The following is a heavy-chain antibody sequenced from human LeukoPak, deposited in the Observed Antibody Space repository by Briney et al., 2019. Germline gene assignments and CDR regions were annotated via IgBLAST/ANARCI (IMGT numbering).Heavy chain of an antibody. D-gene: IGHD2-15*01. Sequence: SETLSLTCAVSGYSLSSGYYWGWIRQPPGKGLEWIGIIYYSGSTYSNPSLTSRLTISLDTSNNQFSLKLGSVTAADTAVYYCARGGYCSGGSCYFFDYWGQGTLVTVSP. J-gene: IGHJ4*02. CDR2: IYYSGST. CDR1: GYSLSSGYY. CDR3: ARGGYCSGGSCYFFDY. V-gene: IGHV4-38-2*01.